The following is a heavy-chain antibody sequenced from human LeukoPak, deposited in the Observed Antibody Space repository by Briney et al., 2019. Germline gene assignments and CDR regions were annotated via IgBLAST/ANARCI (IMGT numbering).Heavy chain of an antibody. D-gene: IGHD6-13*01. V-gene: IGHV3-33*06. J-gene: IGHJ4*02. CDR2: IWYDGSNK. CDR1: GFTFSSYG. CDR3: AKDRGQQLVLDY. Sequence: GGSLRLSRAASGFTFSSYGMHWVRQAPGKGLEWVAVIWYDGSNKYYADSVKGRFTISRDNSKNTLYLQMNSLRAEDTAVCYCAKDRGQQLVLDYWGQGTLVTVSS.